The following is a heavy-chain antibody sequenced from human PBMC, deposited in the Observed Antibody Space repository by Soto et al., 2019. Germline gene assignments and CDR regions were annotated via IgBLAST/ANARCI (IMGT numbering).Heavy chain of an antibody. D-gene: IGHD6-13*01. CDR1: GFTFSSYG. V-gene: IGHV3-33*01. J-gene: IGHJ4*02. Sequence: QVQLVESGGGVVQPGRSLRLSCAASGFTFSSYGMHWVRQAPGKGLEWVAVIWYDGSNKYYADSVKGRFTISRDNSKNTLYLQMNSLRAEDTAVYYCAREAYSSSWYFDYWGQGTLVTVSS. CDR3: AREAYSSSWYFDY. CDR2: IWYDGSNK.